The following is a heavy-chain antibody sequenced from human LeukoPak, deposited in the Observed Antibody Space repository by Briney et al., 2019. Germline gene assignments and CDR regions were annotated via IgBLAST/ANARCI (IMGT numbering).Heavy chain of an antibody. CDR2: INHSGST. Sequence: PSETLSLTCAVYGGSFSGYYRSWIRQPPGKGLEWIGEINHSGSTNYNPSLKSRVTISVDTSKNQFSLKLSSVTAADTAVYYCARCRSKNYYDSSGYSAWGQGTLVTVSS. CDR3: ARCRSKNYYDSSGYSA. J-gene: IGHJ5*02. CDR1: GGSFSGYY. V-gene: IGHV4-34*01. D-gene: IGHD3-22*01.